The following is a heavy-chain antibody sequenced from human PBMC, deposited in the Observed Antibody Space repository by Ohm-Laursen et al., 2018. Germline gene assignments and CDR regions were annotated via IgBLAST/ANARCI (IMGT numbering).Heavy chain of an antibody. CDR3: ARDSGGYDSFDY. Sequence: SDTLSLTCSVSGGSITSYYWTWIRQPAGKGLEWIGYIYYSGSTKYNPSLKSRVTISVDTSKNQFSLKLSSVTAADTAVYYCARDSGGYDSFDYWGQGTLVTVSS. V-gene: IGHV4-59*01. J-gene: IGHJ4*02. CDR1: GGSITSYY. D-gene: IGHD5-12*01. CDR2: IYYSGST.